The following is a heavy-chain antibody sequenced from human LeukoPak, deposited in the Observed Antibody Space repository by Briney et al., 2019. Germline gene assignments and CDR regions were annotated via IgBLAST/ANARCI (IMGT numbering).Heavy chain of an antibody. CDR1: GLTFSSYW. Sequence: GGSLRLSCAASGLTFSSYWIHWVRQAPGKGLVWVSHIDTDGTITTYADSVKGRFTISRDNAKSTLYLQMNSLRAEDTAVYYCAIDMTGARDHWGQGTLVTVSS. CDR3: AIDMTGARDH. V-gene: IGHV3-74*01. J-gene: IGHJ4*02. CDR2: IDTDGTIT. D-gene: IGHD3-9*01.